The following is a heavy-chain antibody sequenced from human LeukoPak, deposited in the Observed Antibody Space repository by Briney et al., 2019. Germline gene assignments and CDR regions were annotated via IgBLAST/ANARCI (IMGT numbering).Heavy chain of an antibody. J-gene: IGHJ6*03. D-gene: IGHD4-17*01. V-gene: IGHV1-69*01. Sequence: WASVKVSCKASGGTFSSYAISWVRQAPGQGLEWMGGIIPIFGTANYAQKSQGRVTITADESTSTAYMELSSLRSEDTAVYYCARLNGNYGARHYYYYMDVWGKGTTVTVSS. CDR1: GGTFSSYA. CDR2: IIPIFGTA. CDR3: ARLNGNYGARHYYYYMDV.